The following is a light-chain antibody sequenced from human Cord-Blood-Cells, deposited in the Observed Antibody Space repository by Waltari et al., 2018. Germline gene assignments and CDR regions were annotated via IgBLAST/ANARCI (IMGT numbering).Light chain of an antibody. CDR3: QQYYSTPT. Sequence: DIVMTQSPDSLAVALGEGATINCKSSQSVLYSSNNQNYLTWYQQKPGQPPKLLIYWASTRESGVPDRFSGSGSGTDFTLTISSLQAEDVAVYYCQQYYSTPTFGPGTKVDIK. V-gene: IGKV4-1*01. J-gene: IGKJ3*01. CDR1: QSVLYSSNNQNY. CDR2: WAS.